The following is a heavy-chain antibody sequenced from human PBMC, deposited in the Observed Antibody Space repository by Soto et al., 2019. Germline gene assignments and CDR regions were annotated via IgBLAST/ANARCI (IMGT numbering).Heavy chain of an antibody. CDR2: IYYSGST. CDR3: ARQPYDYIWGSYRSFDY. CDR1: GGSISSSSYY. D-gene: IGHD3-16*02. J-gene: IGHJ4*02. Sequence: SETLSLTCTVSGGSISSSSYYWGWIRQPPGKGLEWIGSIYYSGSTYYNPSLKSRVTISVDTSKNQFSLKLSSVTAADTAVYYCARQPYDYIWGSYRSFDYWGQGTLVTVSS. V-gene: IGHV4-39*01.